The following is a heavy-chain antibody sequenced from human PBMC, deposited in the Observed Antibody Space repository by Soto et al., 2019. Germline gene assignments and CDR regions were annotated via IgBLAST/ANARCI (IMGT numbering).Heavy chain of an antibody. J-gene: IGHJ6*02. Sequence: GESLKISCKGSGYSFTNYWIGWVRQMPWKGLEWMGIIYPGDSDTRYSPSSQGQVTISADKSISTAYLQWSSLRASDTAIYYCARQSHLYYFYGMDVWGQGTTVTISS. V-gene: IGHV5-51*01. CDR1: GYSFTNYW. CDR3: ARQSHLYYFYGMDV. CDR2: IYPGDSDT.